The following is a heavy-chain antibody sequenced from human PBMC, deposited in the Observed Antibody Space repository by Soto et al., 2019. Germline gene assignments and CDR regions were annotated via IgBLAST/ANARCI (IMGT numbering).Heavy chain of an antibody. Sequence: PGGSLRLSCAASGFTFSSYAMSWVRQAPGKGLEWVSTISGSGGSTYYADSVKGRFTISRDNSKNTLYLQMNSLRAEDTAVYYCAKPSRPYVDTAMDLFDYWGQGTLVTVSS. CDR3: AKPSRPYVDTAMDLFDY. CDR2: ISGSGGST. V-gene: IGHV3-23*01. CDR1: GFTFSSYA. J-gene: IGHJ4*02. D-gene: IGHD5-18*01.